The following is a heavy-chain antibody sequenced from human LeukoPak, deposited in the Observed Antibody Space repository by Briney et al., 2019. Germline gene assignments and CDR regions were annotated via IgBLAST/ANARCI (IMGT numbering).Heavy chain of an antibody. D-gene: IGHD5-12*01. V-gene: IGHV4-34*01. CDR3: ARGPSRYSGYESL. Sequence: SETLSLTCAVYGGSFSGYYWSWIRQPPGKGLEWIGEINHSGSTNYNPSLKSRVTISVDTSKNQFSLKLSSVTAADTAVYYCARGPSRYSGYESLWGQGTLVTVSS. CDR2: INHSGST. J-gene: IGHJ4*02. CDR1: GGSFSGYY.